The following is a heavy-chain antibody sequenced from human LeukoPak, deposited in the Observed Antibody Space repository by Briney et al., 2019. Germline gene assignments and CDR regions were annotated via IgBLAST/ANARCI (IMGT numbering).Heavy chain of an antibody. D-gene: IGHD5-12*01. Sequence: GGSLRLSCAASGFTFNNYAMSWVRQAPGKGLEWVSAISGSGGSTYYADSVKGRFTISRDNSKNTLYLQMNSLRAEDTAVYYCAKTPAGYGPYYFDYWGQGTLVTVSS. CDR3: AKTPAGYGPYYFDY. CDR1: GFTFNNYA. V-gene: IGHV3-23*01. CDR2: ISGSGGST. J-gene: IGHJ4*02.